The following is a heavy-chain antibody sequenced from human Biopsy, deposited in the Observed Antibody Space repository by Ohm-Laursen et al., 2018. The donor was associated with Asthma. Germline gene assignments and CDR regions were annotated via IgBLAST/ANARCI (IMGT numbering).Heavy chain of an antibody. V-gene: IGHV4-39*02. CDR3: ARAVSSSSYWYFDL. Sequence: SETLSLTCIVSGDAMSTSGSYWGWIRQSPGKGLEWIGGIYYSGRTSYNPSLESRVTISADTSKNHFSLKVTSVTAADTAVYYCARAVSSSSYWYFDLWGRGDLVTVSS. D-gene: IGHD6-6*01. CDR1: GDAMSTSGSY. CDR2: IYYSGRT. J-gene: IGHJ2*01.